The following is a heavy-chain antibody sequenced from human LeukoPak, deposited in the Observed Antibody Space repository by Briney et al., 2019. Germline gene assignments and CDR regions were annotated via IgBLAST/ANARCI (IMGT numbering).Heavy chain of an antibody. CDR2: IYYSEST. CDR3: ARIPTVTFFDY. CDR1: GGSMSSSSYY. V-gene: IGHV4-39*07. D-gene: IGHD4-17*01. Sequence: SETLSLTCTVSGGSMSSSSYYWGWIRQPPGKGLEWIGSIYYSESTYQNPSLKSRVTISVDTSKNQFSLKLSSVTAADTAVYYCARIPTVTFFDYWGQGTLVTVSS. J-gene: IGHJ4*02.